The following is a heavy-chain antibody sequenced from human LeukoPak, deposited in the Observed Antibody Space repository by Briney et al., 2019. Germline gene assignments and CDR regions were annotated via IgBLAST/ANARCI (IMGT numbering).Heavy chain of an antibody. D-gene: IGHD1-26*01. V-gene: IGHV3-7*01. Sequence: GGSLRLSCAASGFSLSNNWMTWVRQAPGKGLEWVANIDRGGNSLFYADSVRGRFTISRDNVKDSLYLHMNSLRAEDTAVYYCVRTDTTSFGYFDHWGRGTLVTVSS. CDR2: IDRGGNSL. J-gene: IGHJ4*02. CDR3: VRTDTTSFGYFDH. CDR1: GFSLSNNW.